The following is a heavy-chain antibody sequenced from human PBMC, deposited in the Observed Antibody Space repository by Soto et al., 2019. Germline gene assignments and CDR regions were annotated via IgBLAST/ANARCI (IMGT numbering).Heavy chain of an antibody. V-gene: IGHV1-18*01. J-gene: IGHJ4*02. Sequence: QVQLVQSGVEVKQPGASVKVSCPASGYTFTSYGISWLRQAPGQGPEWMGWVNTYNGNPNYAQTLPGRATMTTETPTSTAYMELRSLRSDDTAVYYCARDSQFSTSWQEFDYWGQGTLVTVSS. CDR1: GYTFTSYG. D-gene: IGHD2-2*01. CDR3: ARDSQFSTSWQEFDY. CDR2: VNTYNGNP.